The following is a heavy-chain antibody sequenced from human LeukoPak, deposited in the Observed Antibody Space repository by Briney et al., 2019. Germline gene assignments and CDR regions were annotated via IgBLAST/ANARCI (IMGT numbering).Heavy chain of an antibody. V-gene: IGHV1-2*02. J-gene: IGHJ5*02. Sequence: ASVKVSCKASGYTFTGHYMHWVRQPPGQGLEWMGWINTNSGGTKYAQKFQGRVTLTRDTSISTAYMELSRLRCDDTAVYYCARSYDFWSGPPFDPWGQGTLVTVSS. CDR2: INTNSGGT. D-gene: IGHD3-3*01. CDR3: ARSYDFWSGPPFDP. CDR1: GYTFTGHY.